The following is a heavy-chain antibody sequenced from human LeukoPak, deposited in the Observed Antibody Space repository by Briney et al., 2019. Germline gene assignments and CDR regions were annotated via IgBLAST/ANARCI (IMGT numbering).Heavy chain of an antibody. J-gene: IGHJ5*02. CDR3: ARVDLYSSTWRASNWFDP. D-gene: IGHD6-13*01. V-gene: IGHV4-30-4*01. CDR1: GGSISSGDYY. Sequence: SETLSLTCTVSGGSISSGDYYWSWIRQPPGKGLEWIGYIYYSGSAYYNPSLKSRVTISVDMSKNQFSLKLSSVTAADTAVYYCARVDLYSSTWRASNWFDPWGQGTLVTVSS. CDR2: IYYSGSA.